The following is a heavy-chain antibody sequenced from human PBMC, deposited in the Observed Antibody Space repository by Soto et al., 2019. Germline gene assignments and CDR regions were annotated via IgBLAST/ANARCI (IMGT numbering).Heavy chain of an antibody. V-gene: IGHV1-69*13. CDR3: ARDKDRQQLGGNYYYGIDV. J-gene: IGHJ6*02. Sequence: VKVACEACRGSVCNSAVVLVRHTPGQGLEWMGGIIPIFPTPDYAQKFQGRVTITADESTTTAYMELTSLRSEDTAVYYCARDKDRQQLGGNYYYGIDVWGQGTTVTVSS. CDR2: IIPIFPTP. D-gene: IGHD3-3*02. CDR1: RGSVCNSA.